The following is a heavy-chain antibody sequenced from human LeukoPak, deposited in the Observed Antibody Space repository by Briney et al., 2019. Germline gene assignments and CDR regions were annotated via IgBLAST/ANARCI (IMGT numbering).Heavy chain of an antibody. J-gene: IGHJ5*02. Sequence: ASVKVSCKSSGYTFTGYYMHWVRQAPGQGLEGMGWINPNSDGTNYAQKFQGRVTMTRDTSISTAYMELSRLRSDDTGVYYCARRITMVRGVIDRYNWFDPWGQGTLVTVSS. CDR2: INPNSDGT. CDR1: GYTFTGYY. D-gene: IGHD3-10*01. V-gene: IGHV1-2*02. CDR3: ARRITMVRGVIDRYNWFDP.